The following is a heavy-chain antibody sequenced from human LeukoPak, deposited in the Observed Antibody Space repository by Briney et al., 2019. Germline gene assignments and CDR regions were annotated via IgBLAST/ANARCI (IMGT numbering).Heavy chain of an antibody. D-gene: IGHD3-3*01. V-gene: IGHV5-51*01. CDR1: GYSFTSYW. J-gene: IGHJ6*03. CDR3: ARHVTIFGVVTYYMDV. Sequence: GESLKISCKGSGYSFTSYWIGWVRQVPGKGLEWMGIIYPGDSDTRYSPSFQGQVTISADKSISTAHLQWSSLKASDTAMYYCARHVTIFGVVTYYMDVWGKGTTVTVSS. CDR2: IYPGDSDT.